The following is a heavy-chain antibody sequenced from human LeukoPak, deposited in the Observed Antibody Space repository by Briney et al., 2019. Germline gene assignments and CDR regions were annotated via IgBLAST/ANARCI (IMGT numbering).Heavy chain of an antibody. Sequence: PGGSLRLSCADSGLTFTYYWVNWVRQAPGKGLEWLGNINRDGSQKFYGDSVRGRFTISRDNAKNSADLEMNSLRGEDTAIYYCSGGSNWRFDPWGQGTLVTVSS. CDR2: INRDGSQK. V-gene: IGHV3-7*04. D-gene: IGHD6-13*01. J-gene: IGHJ5*02. CDR3: SGGSNWRFDP. CDR1: GLTFTYYW.